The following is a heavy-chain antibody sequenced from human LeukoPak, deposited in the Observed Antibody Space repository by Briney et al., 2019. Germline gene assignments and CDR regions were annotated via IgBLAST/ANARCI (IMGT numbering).Heavy chain of an antibody. Sequence: SETLSLTCTVSGGSVTSYYWSWIRQPPGKGLEWLGHIYYSGSTNYNPSLKSRVTISADRSKNQFSLKLTSVTAADTAVYYCARDLYDSSGFHILWGQGTLVTVSS. CDR3: ARDLYDSSGFHIL. V-gene: IGHV4-59*02. CDR1: GGSVTSYY. J-gene: IGHJ4*02. CDR2: IYYSGST. D-gene: IGHD3-22*01.